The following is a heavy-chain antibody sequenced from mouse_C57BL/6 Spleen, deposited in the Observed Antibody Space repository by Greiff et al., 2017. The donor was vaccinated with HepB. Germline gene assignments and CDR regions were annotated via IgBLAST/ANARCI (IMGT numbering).Heavy chain of an antibody. CDR3: AIDLGRDWYFEV. J-gene: IGHJ1*03. CDR2: IYPGSGST. CDR1: GYTFTSYW. Sequence: QVQLKQSGAELVKPGASVKMSCKASGYTFTSYWITWVKQRPGQGLEWIGDIYPGSGSTNYNEKFKSKATLTVDTSSSTAYMQLSSLTSEDSAVYYCAIDLGRDWYFEVWGRGTTVTVSS. V-gene: IGHV1-55*01. D-gene: IGHD4-1*01.